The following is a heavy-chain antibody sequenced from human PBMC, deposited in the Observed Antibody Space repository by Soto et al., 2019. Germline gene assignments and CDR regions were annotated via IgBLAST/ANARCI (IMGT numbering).Heavy chain of an antibody. J-gene: IGHJ5*02. CDR2: IYYSGST. D-gene: IGHD2-15*01. Sequence: SETLSLTCTVSGSSLSSYYWSWIRPPPGKGLEWIGYIYYSGSTNYNPSLKSRVTISVDTSKNQFSLKLSSVTAADTAVYYCARSPRYCSGGSCYSELWWFDPCGQGTLVTVS. V-gene: IGHV4-59*01. CDR1: GSSLSSYY. CDR3: ARSPRYCSGGSCYSELWWFDP.